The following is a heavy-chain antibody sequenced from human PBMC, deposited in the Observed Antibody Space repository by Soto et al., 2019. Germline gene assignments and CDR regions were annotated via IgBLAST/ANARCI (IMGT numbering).Heavy chain of an antibody. CDR2: IIPIFGTA. Sequence: SVKVSCKASGGTFSSYAISWVRQAPGQGLEWMGGIIPIFGTANYAQKFQGRVTITADESTSTAYMELSSLRFEDTAVYYCAREAVAGSYEAALYYFDYWGQGTLVTVSS. D-gene: IGHD1-26*01. CDR3: AREAVAGSYEAALYYFDY. J-gene: IGHJ4*02. V-gene: IGHV1-69*13. CDR1: GGTFSSYA.